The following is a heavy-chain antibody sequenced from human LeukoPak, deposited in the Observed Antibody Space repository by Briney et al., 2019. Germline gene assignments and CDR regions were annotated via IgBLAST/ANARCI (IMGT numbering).Heavy chain of an antibody. D-gene: IGHD5-18*01. J-gene: IGHJ5*02. Sequence: GSLRLSCAASGFTFSSYSMSWVRQAPGKGLEWIGSIYYSGSTYYNPSLKSRVTISVDTSKNQFSLKLSSVTAADTAVYYCARVPLYQYSYGPTGWFDPWGQGTLVTVSS. CDR2: IYYSGST. V-gene: IGHV4-39*07. CDR1: GFTFSSYS. CDR3: ARVPLYQYSYGPTGWFDP.